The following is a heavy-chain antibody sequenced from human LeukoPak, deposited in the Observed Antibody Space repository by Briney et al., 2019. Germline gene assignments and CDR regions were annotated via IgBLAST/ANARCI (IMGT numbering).Heavy chain of an antibody. V-gene: IGHV3-20*04. D-gene: IGHD6-13*01. CDR2: INWNGGST. Sequence: PGGSLRLSCAASGFTVSSNYMSWVRQAPGKGLEWVSGINWNGGSTGYADSVKGRFTISRDNAKNSLYLQMNSLRAEDTALYYCARDSSSWFYYYYMDVWGKGTTVTVSS. J-gene: IGHJ6*03. CDR3: ARDSSSWFYYYYMDV. CDR1: GFTVSSNY.